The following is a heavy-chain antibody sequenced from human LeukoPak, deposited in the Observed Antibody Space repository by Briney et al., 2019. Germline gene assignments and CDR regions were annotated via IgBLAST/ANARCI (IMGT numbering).Heavy chain of an antibody. CDR3: ARSLAAAGFDY. J-gene: IGHJ4*02. CDR1: GYHFTRYW. D-gene: IGHD6-13*01. V-gene: IGHV5-51*01. Sequence: GGSLQIPGQGSGYHFTRYWIGGARQLPGKGVEGMVIIYPCDSDPRYRPSFQVQVPISADKSISTAYLQWSSLKASDTAMYYCARSLAAAGFDYWGQGTLVTVSS. CDR2: IYPCDSDP.